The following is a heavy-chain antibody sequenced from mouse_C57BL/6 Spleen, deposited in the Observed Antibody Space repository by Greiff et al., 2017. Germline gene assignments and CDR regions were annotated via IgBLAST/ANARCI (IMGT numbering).Heavy chain of an antibody. Sequence: EVQLVESGGGLVKPGGSLKLSCAASGFTFSSYTMSWVRQTPEKRLEWVATISGGGGNTYYPDSVKGRFTISRDNAKNTLYLQMSSLRSEDTALYYCARHDYSNYLAWFAYWGQGTLVTVSA. CDR2: ISGGGGNT. CDR3: ARHDYSNYLAWFAY. V-gene: IGHV5-9*01. D-gene: IGHD2-5*01. CDR1: GFTFSSYT. J-gene: IGHJ3*01.